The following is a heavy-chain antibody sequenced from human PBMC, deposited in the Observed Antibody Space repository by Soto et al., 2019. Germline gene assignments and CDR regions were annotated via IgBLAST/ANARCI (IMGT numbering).Heavy chain of an antibody. J-gene: IGHJ3*02. CDR1: GFPFSSYA. CDR2: ISGSGGRT. Sequence: GGSLRLSCVASGFPFSSYAMSWVRQSPGKGLEWVSGISGSGGRTYYADSVKGRFTISRDNSNNTLSLQMHILRVEDTAVYFCAKGGYYSLFDIWGQGTMVTVSS. V-gene: IGHV3-23*01. CDR3: AKGGYYSLFDI. D-gene: IGHD3-16*01.